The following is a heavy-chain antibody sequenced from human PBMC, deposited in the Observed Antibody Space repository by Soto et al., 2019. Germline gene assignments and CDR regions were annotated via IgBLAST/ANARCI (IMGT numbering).Heavy chain of an antibody. J-gene: IGHJ4*02. CDR1: GFTFSDYF. D-gene: IGHD4-4*01. V-gene: IGHV3-11*01. CDR2: ISTSARII. Sequence: QVQLVESGGALVKPGGSLRLSCAASGFTFSDYFMTWIRQAPGEGLEWVAYISTSARIINYAHSVKGRFTISRDNAKNSLYLQMNSLRAEDTAVYFCAREYSAYHYHVDFWGQGTVVTVSS. CDR3: AREYSAYHYHVDF.